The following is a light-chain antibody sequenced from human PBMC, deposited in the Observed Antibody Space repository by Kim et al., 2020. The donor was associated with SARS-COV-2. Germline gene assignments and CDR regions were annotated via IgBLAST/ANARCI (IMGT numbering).Light chain of an antibody. J-gene: IGKJ2*01. V-gene: IGKV3-11*01. CDR1: QSINSD. Sequence: EIVLTQSPATLSLSPGDIATLSCRASQSINSDLAWYQQKPGQPLRLLIYDAFNRAPGIPARFSGRGSGTDFTLIITGLEPEDFAVYYCQQRNAWPRTFGQGTKLEI. CDR2: DAF. CDR3: QQRNAWPRT.